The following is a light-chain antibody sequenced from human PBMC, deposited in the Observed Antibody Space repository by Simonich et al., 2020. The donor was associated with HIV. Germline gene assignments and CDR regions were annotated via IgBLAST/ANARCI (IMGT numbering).Light chain of an antibody. CDR2: WAA. CDR1: QSVLHNSNNKNY. J-gene: IGKJ4*01. CDR3: QQYYSTPLT. Sequence: DIVVTQSPYSLPVSLGERATINCKSSQSVLHNSNNKNYLAWYQQKPGQPPKLLIYWAATRESGVPDRFSGSGSGTLFTLTISSLQAEDVAVYYCQQYYSTPLTFGGGTKVEIK. V-gene: IGKV4-1*01.